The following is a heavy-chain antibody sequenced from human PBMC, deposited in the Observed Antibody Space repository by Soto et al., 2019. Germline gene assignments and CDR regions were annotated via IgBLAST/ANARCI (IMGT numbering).Heavy chain of an antibody. D-gene: IGHD6-13*01. J-gene: IGHJ6*02. V-gene: IGHV3-30*18. Sequence: QVQLVESGGGVVQPGRSLRLSCAASGFTFSSYGMHWVRQAPGKGLEWVAVISYDGSNKYYADSVKGRLTISRDNSKNTLYLQMNSLRAEDTAVYYCAKDASHYSSSWYNGMDVWGQGTTVTVSS. CDR3: AKDASHYSSSWYNGMDV. CDR1: GFTFSSYG. CDR2: ISYDGSNK.